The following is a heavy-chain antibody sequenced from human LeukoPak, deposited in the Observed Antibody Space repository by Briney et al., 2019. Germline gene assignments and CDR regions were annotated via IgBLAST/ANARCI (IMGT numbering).Heavy chain of an antibody. J-gene: IGHJ4*02. V-gene: IGHV3-48*04. Sequence: GGSLRLSCAASGFTFITYGMHWVRQAPGKGLEWVSYISSSGSTRYYADSVKGRFTISRDNAKNSLYLQMNSLRAEDTAVYYCARDMYYDSSGYYNYWGQGTLVTVSS. CDR2: ISSSGSTR. D-gene: IGHD3-22*01. CDR1: GFTFITYG. CDR3: ARDMYYDSSGYYNY.